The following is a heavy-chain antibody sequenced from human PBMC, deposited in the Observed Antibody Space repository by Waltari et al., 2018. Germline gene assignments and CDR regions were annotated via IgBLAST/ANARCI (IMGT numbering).Heavy chain of an antibody. Sequence: QVQLQQWGAGLLKPSETLSLTCGVYGGSFTDYYWTRIRQTPGRGAGWVGGMQPGEGVGGKRGEAREWYGERHQRGRASYNPSLKRRVTMSVDTPKNQVSRKLSSGTAADTAVYYWARVHRYVEVAAYAFDFWGQGTLVTVSS. V-gene: IGHV4-34*01. J-gene: IGHJ4*02. CDR1: GGSFTDYY. CDR3: ARVHRYVEVAAYAFDF. D-gene: IGHD2-15*01. CDR2: RHQRGRA.